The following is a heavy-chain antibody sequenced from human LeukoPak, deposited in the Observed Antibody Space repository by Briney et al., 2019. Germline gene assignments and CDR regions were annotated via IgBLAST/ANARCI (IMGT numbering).Heavy chain of an antibody. CDR2: INWNGGST. D-gene: IGHD3-10*01. Sequence: GGSLRLSCAASGFTFDDYGMSWVRQAPGKGLGWVSGINWNGGSTGYADSVKGRFTISRDNAKNSLYLQMNSLRAEDTALYYCAKASSNYGSGSYSDYWGQGTLVTVSS. V-gene: IGHV3-20*04. CDR1: GFTFDDYG. CDR3: AKASSNYGSGSYSDY. J-gene: IGHJ4*02.